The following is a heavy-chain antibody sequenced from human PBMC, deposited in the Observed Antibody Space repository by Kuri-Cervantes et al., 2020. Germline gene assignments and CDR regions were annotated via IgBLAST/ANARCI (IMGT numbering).Heavy chain of an antibody. Sequence: GSLRLSCAVYGGSFSGYYWSWIRQPPGKGLEWIGEINHSGSTNYNPSLKSRVTISVDTSKNQFSLKLSSVTAADTAVYHCATLHDAYSSSWYGYYYYGMDVWGQGTTVTVSS. D-gene: IGHD6-13*01. CDR2: INHSGST. CDR3: ATLHDAYSSSWYGYYYYGMDV. CDR1: GGSFSGYY. J-gene: IGHJ6*02. V-gene: IGHV4-34*01.